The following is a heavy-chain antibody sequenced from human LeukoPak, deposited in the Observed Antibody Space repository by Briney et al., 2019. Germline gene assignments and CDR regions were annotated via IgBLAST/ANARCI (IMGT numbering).Heavy chain of an antibody. J-gene: IGHJ4*02. Sequence: PSETLSLTCTVSGGSISGSSYYWGWIRQPPGKGLEWIGSIYYSGSTYYNPSLKSRVTISVDTSKNQFSLKLSSVTAADTAVYYCARRGQWPSPNDYWGQGTLVTVSS. CDR2: IYYSGST. V-gene: IGHV4-39*01. CDR3: ARRGQWPSPNDY. CDR1: GGSISGSSYY. D-gene: IGHD6-19*01.